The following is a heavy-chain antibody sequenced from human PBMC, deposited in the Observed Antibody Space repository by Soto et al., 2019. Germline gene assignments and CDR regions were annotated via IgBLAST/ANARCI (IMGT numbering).Heavy chain of an antibody. V-gene: IGHV3-23*01. CDR2: ISGSGGST. CDR1: GFTFSSYA. D-gene: IGHD3-16*01. J-gene: IGHJ4*02. Sequence: PGGSLRLSCAASGFTFSSYAMSWARQAPGKGLEWVSAISGSGGSTYYADSVKGRFTISRDNSKNTLYLQMNSLRAEDTAVYYCANLRGTSPGHNDYWGQGTLVTVSS. CDR3: ANLRGTSPGHNDY.